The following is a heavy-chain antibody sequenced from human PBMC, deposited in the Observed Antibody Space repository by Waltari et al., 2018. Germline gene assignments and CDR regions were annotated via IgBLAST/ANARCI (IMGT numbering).Heavy chain of an antibody. Sequence: QVQLQESGSGLVKPSETLSLTCTVSGDSISSDYWSWIRQTPGKGLEWIAYIYNSGSTNYNPSLKSRVNIIVDTSKNQFSLKLRFVTAADSAVYYCARGPPFDIWGQGRMVTVSS. CDR3: ARGPPFDI. J-gene: IGHJ3*02. CDR2: IYNSGST. V-gene: IGHV4-59*01. CDR1: GDSISSDY.